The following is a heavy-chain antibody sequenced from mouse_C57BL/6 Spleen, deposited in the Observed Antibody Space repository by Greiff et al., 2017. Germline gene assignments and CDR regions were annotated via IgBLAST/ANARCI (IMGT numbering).Heavy chain of an antibody. Sequence: VKQRPGRGLEWIGRIDPNSGGTKYNEKFKSKATLTVDKPSSTAYMQLSSLTSEDSAVYYCARSGLLLYAMDYWGQGTSVTVSS. V-gene: IGHV1-72*01. D-gene: IGHD1-1*01. CDR2: IDPNSGGT. CDR3: ARSGLLLYAMDY. J-gene: IGHJ4*01.